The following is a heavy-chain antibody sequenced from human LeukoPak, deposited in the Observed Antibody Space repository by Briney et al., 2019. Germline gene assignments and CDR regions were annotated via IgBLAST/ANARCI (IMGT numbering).Heavy chain of an antibody. CDR2: INKDARQT. CDR3: ATSLDAPGNY. CDR1: GGSFSGYY. Sequence: ETLSLTCAVYGGSFSGYYWSWIRQPPGKGLEWLANINKDARQTYYVDSVKGRFTISRDNAENSLYLQMNSLRAEDTAVYYCATSLDAPGNYWGQGSLVTVSS. J-gene: IGHJ4*02. V-gene: IGHV3-7*01. D-gene: IGHD3-9*01.